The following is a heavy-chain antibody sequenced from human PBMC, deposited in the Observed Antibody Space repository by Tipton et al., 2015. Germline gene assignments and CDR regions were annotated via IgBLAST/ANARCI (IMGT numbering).Heavy chain of an antibody. CDR1: GYMFTSYD. V-gene: IGHV1-8*01. Sequence: QSGPEVKKPGASVKVSCKASGYMFTSYDINWVRQAPGQGLEWMGWLNPNSGDTDYAQSFQGRVSLTMNTSIGTAYMELSSLRSEDTAVYYCAGESFDYWGQGTLVTVSS. CDR3: AGESFDY. J-gene: IGHJ4*02. CDR2: LNPNSGDT.